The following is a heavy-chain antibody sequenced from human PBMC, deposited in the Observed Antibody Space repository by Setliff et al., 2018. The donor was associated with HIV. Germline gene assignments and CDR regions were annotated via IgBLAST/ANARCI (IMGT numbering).Heavy chain of an antibody. J-gene: IGHJ4*02. D-gene: IGHD5-12*01. CDR2: VNTDGNSK. Sequence: GGSLRLSCAASGFSFDRFWMHWVRQAPGKGLEWVSRVNTDGNSKTYADSVKGWFTISRDNAKNTLYLQMNSLRVEDTGVYYCHSGYDTEEQSYFDYWGQGTLVTVSS. CDR3: HSGYDTEEQSYFDY. V-gene: IGHV3-74*01. CDR1: GFSFDRFW.